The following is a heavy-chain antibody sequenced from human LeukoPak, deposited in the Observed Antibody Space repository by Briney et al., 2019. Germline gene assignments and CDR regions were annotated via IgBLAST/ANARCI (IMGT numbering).Heavy chain of an antibody. CDR2: IYYSGST. CDR3: ARDLAAAGAFDI. CDR1: X. J-gene: IGHJ3*02. D-gene: IGHD6-13*01. V-gene: IGHV4-59*01. Sequence: XWXWXRQXXXXGXEWIGYIYYSGSTNYNPSFKSRVTISVDTSKNQFSLKLSSVTAADTAVYYCARDLAAAGAFDIWGQGTMVTVSS.